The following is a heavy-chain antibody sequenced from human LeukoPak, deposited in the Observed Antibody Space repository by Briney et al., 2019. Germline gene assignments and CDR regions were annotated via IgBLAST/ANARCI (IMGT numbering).Heavy chain of an antibody. Sequence: PGRSLRLSCAASGFTLSSYGMHWVRQAPGKGLEWVAVIWYDGSNKYYADSVKGRFTISRDNSKNTLYLQMNSLRAEDTAVYYCAGGPVPVSRLYYYGMDVWGQGTTVTVSS. CDR2: IWYDGSNK. J-gene: IGHJ6*02. V-gene: IGHV3-33*01. CDR3: AGGPVPVSRLYYYGMDV. CDR1: GFTLSSYG. D-gene: IGHD2-2*01.